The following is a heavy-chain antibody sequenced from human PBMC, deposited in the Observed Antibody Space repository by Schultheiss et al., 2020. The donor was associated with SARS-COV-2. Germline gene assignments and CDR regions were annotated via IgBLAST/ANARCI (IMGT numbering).Heavy chain of an antibody. J-gene: IGHJ4*02. D-gene: IGHD4-23*01. CDR3: ARDLLRWYRGLLGD. V-gene: IGHV3-64D*09. CDR2: ISSNRGST. Sequence: GSLRLSCSASGFTFSSYAMHWVRQAPGKGLEYVSAISSNRGSTYYADSVKGRFTISRDNSKNTLYLQMSSLRAEDTAVYYCARDLLRWYRGLLGDWGQGTLVTVSS. CDR1: GFTFSSYA.